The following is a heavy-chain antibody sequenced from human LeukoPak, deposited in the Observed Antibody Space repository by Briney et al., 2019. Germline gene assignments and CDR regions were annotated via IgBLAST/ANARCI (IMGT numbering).Heavy chain of an antibody. D-gene: IGHD5-18*01. V-gene: IGHV3-23*01. CDR3: AKASRAYSSPADY. J-gene: IGHJ4*02. CDR1: GFTFSNYA. CDR2: ISGSGGST. Sequence: GGSLRLSCAASGFTFSNYAMSWVRQAPGKGLEWVSAISGSGGSTDYADSAKGRFTISRDNSKNTLYLQTNSLRAEDTAVYYCAKASRAYSSPADYWGQGTLVTVAS.